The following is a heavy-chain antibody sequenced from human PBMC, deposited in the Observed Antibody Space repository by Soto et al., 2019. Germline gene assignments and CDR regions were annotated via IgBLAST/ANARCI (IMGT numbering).Heavy chain of an antibody. CDR2: IIPIFVTT. CDR3: ARDRTDSGYYTNWLDP. CDR1: GGTFGSDA. Sequence: QVHLMQSGAEVKKPGSSVKVSCKASGGTFGSDAITWVRQAPGQGLEWVGRIIPIFVTTNYAQNLQGRVTISADKSTLTSYMELHSLTSDDTALYYCARDRTDSGYYTNWLDPWGQGTQVTVSS. V-gene: IGHV1-69*06. J-gene: IGHJ5*02. D-gene: IGHD3-22*01.